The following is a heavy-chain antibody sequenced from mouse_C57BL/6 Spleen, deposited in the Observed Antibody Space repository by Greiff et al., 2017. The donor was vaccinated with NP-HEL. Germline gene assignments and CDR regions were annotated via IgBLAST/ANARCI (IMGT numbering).Heavy chain of an antibody. V-gene: IGHV1-55*01. CDR2: IYPGSGST. J-gene: IGHJ2*01. D-gene: IGHD1-1*01. CDR1: GYTFTSYW. Sequence: QVQLQQPGAELVKPGASVKMSCKASGYTFTSYWITWVKQRPGQGLEWIGDIYPGSGSTNYNEKFKSKATLTVDTSASTAYMQLSSLTSEDSAVYYCARRHYNGSSLDYWGQGTTLTVSS. CDR3: ARRHYNGSSLDY.